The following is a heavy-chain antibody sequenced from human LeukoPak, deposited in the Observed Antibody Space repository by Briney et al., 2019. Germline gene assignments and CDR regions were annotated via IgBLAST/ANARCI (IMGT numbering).Heavy chain of an antibody. CDR3: ARGLAAAGTSGY. J-gene: IGHJ4*02. CDR2: INHSGST. Sequence: SETLSLTCAVYGGSFSGYYWSWIRQPPGKGLEWIGEINHSGSTNYNPSLKSRVTISVDTSKNQFSLKLSSVTAADTAVYYCARGLAAAGTSGYWGQGTLVTVSS. D-gene: IGHD6-13*01. CDR1: GGSFSGYY. V-gene: IGHV4-34*01.